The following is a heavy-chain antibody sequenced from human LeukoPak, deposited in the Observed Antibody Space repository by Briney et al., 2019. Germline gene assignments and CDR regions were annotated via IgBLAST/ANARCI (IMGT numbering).Heavy chain of an antibody. V-gene: IGHV4-59*08. D-gene: IGHD3-22*01. Sequence: SETLSLTCTVSGGSISSHYWSWTRQPPGKGLEWIGYIHYSGSTNYNPSLKSRVTISVDTSKNQFSLKLSSVTAADTAVYYCARHYYDSSGYPLVYYYYGMDVWGQGTTVTVSS. CDR1: GGSISSHY. CDR3: ARHYYDSSGYPLVYYYYGMDV. CDR2: IHYSGST. J-gene: IGHJ6*02.